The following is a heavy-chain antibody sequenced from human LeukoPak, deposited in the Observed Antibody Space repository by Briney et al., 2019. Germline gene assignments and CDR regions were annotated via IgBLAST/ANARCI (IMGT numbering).Heavy chain of an antibody. V-gene: IGHV3-11*05. J-gene: IGHJ5*02. CDR1: GFTFSDYY. CDR2: IGSSSSYT. D-gene: IGHD6-13*01. CDR3: ARDTYSSNWYGFDP. Sequence: GGSLRLSCAASGFTFSDYYMSWIRQAPGRGLEWVAYIGSSSSYTNYADSVKGRFTISRDNAKNSLYLQMNSLRAEDTAVYYCARDTYSSNWYGFDPWGQGTLVTVSS.